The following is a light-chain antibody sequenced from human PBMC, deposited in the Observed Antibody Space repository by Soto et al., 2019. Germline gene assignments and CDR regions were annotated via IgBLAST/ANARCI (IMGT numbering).Light chain of an antibody. CDR3: QQRSNWQIT. CDR2: DAS. J-gene: IGKJ5*01. Sequence: EIVLTQSPGTLSLSPGESATLSCRASQSVSTYLAWYQQKPGQAPRLLIYDASNRVTGIPARFRGSGSGTDFTLTISSLEPDDFAVYYCQQRSNWQITFGQGTRLENK. CDR1: QSVSTY. V-gene: IGKV3-11*01.